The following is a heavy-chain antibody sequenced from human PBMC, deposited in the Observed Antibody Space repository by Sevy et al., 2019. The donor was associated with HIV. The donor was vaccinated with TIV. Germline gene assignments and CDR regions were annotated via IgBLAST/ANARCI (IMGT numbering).Heavy chain of an antibody. CDR1: GKKATQLA. CDR2: FDPEDGET. V-gene: IGHV1-24*01. D-gene: IGHD3-22*01. J-gene: IGHJ4*02. CDR3: ATTKDYYESSGSPFDD. Sequence: ASVKVSCKVSGKKATQLAMHWVRQAPGKGLEWMATFDPEDGETFYAQNFQGRVTMTEDTSRDTAYMELSSLRSEDAAVYYCATTKDYYESSGSPFDDWGQGTLVTVSS.